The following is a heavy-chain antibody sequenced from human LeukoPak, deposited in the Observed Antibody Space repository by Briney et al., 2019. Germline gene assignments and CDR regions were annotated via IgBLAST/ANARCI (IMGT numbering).Heavy chain of an antibody. CDR3: ASASLPALRFLEWLPFN. CDR1: GYTFTGYY. V-gene: IGHV1-2*02. CDR2: INPNSGGT. J-gene: IGHJ4*02. D-gene: IGHD3-3*01. Sequence: ASVKVSCKASGYTFTGYYMHWVRQAPGQGLEWMGWINPNSGGTNYAQKCQGRVTMTRDTSISTAYMELSRLRSDDTAVYYCASASLPALRFLEWLPFNWGQGTLVTVSS.